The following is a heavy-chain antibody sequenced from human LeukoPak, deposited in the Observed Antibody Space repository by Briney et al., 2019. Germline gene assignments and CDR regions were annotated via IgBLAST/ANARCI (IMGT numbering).Heavy chain of an antibody. Sequence: SETLSLTCTVSGGSISSGGYSWSWIRQPPGKGLEWIGYIYHSGSTYYNPSLKSRVTISVDRSKNQFSLKLSSVTAADTAVYYCARFGVVVAGDDAFDIWGQGTMVTVSS. V-gene: IGHV4-30-2*01. CDR3: ARFGVVVAGDDAFDI. J-gene: IGHJ3*02. CDR1: GGSISSGGYS. D-gene: IGHD2-15*01. CDR2: IYHSGST.